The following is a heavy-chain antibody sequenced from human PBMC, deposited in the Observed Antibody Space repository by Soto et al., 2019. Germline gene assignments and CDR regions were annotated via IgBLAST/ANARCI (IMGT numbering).Heavy chain of an antibody. V-gene: IGHV1-18*01. CDR3: ARDTPPTDY. CDR2: ISAYNTNT. Sequence: QVQLVQSGAEVKKPGASVKVSCKTSGYTFTSYHISWVRQSPGQGLEWMGWISAYNTNTNYAQKFQGRVTMTTDTLKSTAYMELRRLRSDDTAVYYCARDTPPTDYWGQGTLVPVSS. CDR1: GYTFTSYH. J-gene: IGHJ4*02.